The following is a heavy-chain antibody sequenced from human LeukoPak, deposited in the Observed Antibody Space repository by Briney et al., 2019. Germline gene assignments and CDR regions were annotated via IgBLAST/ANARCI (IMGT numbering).Heavy chain of an antibody. J-gene: IGHJ3*02. Sequence: PGGSLRLSCAPSGFTFRNDWVTWVRQAQGKGLEWVANINQDGSKKNYVDSVKGRFTISRDNTKNSLFLQMNSLRVGDPAINTWPRNTVPSSRGSYSDALAMSGEGT. CDR3: PRNTVPSSRGSYSDALAM. CDR1: GFTFRNDW. D-gene: IGHD3-10*01. CDR2: INQDGSKK. V-gene: IGHV3-7*01.